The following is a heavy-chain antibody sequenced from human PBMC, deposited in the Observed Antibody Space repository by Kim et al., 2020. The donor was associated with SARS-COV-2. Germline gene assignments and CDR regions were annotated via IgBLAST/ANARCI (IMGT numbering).Heavy chain of an antibody. CDR3: ATDRSGYSSGWYDY. V-gene: IGHV1-24*01. D-gene: IGHD6-19*01. J-gene: IGHJ4*02. Sequence: AQKFQGRVTMTEDTSTDTAYMERSSLRSEDTAVYYCATDRSGYSSGWYDYWGQGTLVTVSS.